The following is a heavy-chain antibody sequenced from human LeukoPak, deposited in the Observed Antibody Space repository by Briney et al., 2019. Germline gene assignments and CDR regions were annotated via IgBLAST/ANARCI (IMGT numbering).Heavy chain of an antibody. J-gene: IGHJ6*04. D-gene: IGHD3-10*02. CDR1: GFTFSSYS. CDR2: ISTSSSYI. CDR3: AELGITMIGGV. Sequence: SGGSLRLSCAASGFTFSSYSMSWVRQAPGKGLEWVSSISTSSSYIYYADSVKGRFTISRDNAKNSLYLQMNSLRAEDTAVYYCAELGITMIGGVWGKGTTVTISS. V-gene: IGHV3-21*01.